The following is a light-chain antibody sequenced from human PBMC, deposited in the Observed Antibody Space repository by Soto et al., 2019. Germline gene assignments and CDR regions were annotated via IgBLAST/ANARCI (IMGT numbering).Light chain of an antibody. CDR3: SSYAGINNLV. V-gene: IGLV2-8*01. CDR2: EVS. J-gene: IGLJ2*01. Sequence: QSVLTQPPSASGSPGQSVTISCTGTSSDVGGYNYVSWYQQHPGKAPKLMIYEVSKRPSGVPDRFSGSKSGNTASLTVSGLQADDEADYYCSSYAGINNLVFGGGTKLTVL. CDR1: SSDVGGYNY.